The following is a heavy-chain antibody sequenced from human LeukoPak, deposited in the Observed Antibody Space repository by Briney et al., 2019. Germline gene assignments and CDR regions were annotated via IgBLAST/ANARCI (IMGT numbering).Heavy chain of an antibody. CDR2: IYFGVST. Sequence: SETLSLTCSVSGGSMSRTSDYWGWIHQPPGKGLEWIGSIYFGVSTYYTPSLKSRVTISIDTSRNQFSLKLTSVTAADTAVYYCARWGSTASNWFDPWGQGTLVTVSS. J-gene: IGHJ5*02. V-gene: IGHV4-39*01. D-gene: IGHD2/OR15-2a*01. CDR3: ARWGSTASNWFDP. CDR1: GGSMSRTSDY.